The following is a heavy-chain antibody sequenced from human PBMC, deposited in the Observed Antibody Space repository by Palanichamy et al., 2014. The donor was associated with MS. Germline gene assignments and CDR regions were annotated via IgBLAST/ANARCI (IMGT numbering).Heavy chain of an antibody. V-gene: IGHV3-30*18. CDR3: AKDRAAGYQLMGFSDH. D-gene: IGHD2-2*01. J-gene: IGHJ4*02. CDR2: LSYDGSNK. CDR1: GFSFNNYA. Sequence: AASGFSFNNYAMHWVRQAPGKGLEWVALLSYDGSNKYYADSVKGRFTISRDNSKKTLYLQMNSLRADDTAVYYCAKDRAAGYQLMGFSDHWGQGTLVTVSS.